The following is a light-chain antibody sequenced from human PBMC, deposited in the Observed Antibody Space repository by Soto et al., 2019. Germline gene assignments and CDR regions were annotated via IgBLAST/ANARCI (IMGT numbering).Light chain of an antibody. J-gene: IGKJ1*01. V-gene: IGKV3-11*01. CDR3: QHRSDWT. CDR1: QSVSSY. Sequence: EIVLTQSPATLSLSPGERATLSCRASQSVSSYLAWYQQKPGQAPRLLIYDASSRATGIPARFSGSGSGTDFTLTISSLEPEDFAVYYCQHRSDWTFGQGTKVEIK. CDR2: DAS.